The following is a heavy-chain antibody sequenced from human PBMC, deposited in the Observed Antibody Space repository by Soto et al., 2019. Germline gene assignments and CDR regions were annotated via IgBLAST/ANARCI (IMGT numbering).Heavy chain of an antibody. CDR3: ARDYRSSSSSPYYYYYGMDF. CDR1: GGSISSGDYY. J-gene: IGHJ6*02. V-gene: IGHV4-30-4*01. D-gene: IGHD6-6*01. CDR2: IYYSGST. Sequence: SETLSLTCTVSGGSISSGDYYWSWIRQPPGKGLEWIGYIYYSGSTYYNPSLKSRVTISVDTSKNQFSLKLSSVTAADTAVYYCARDYRSSSSSPYYYYYGMDFWGQVTTVTVSS.